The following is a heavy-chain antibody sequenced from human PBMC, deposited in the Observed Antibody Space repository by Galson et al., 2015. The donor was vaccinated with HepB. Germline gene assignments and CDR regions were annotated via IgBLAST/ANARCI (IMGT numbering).Heavy chain of an antibody. D-gene: IGHD4-17*01. J-gene: IGHJ6*02. V-gene: IGHV1-46*01. CDR1: GYTFTSYY. CDR2: INPSGGST. CDR3: ARDLNYGDSEFDYYYYGMDV. Sequence: SVKVSCKASGYTFTSYYMHWVRQAPGQGLEWMGIINPSGGSTSYAQKFQGRVTMTRDTSTSTVYMELSSLRSEDTAVYYCARDLNYGDSEFDYYYYGMDVWGQGTTVTVSS.